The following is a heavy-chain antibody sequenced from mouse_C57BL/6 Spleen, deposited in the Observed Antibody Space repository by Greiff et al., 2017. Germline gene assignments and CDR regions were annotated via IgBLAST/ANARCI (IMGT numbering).Heavy chain of an antibody. V-gene: IGHV5-12*01. CDR1: GFTFSDYY. CDR3: ARGAYYYGSSFDY. CDR2: ISNGGGST. J-gene: IGHJ2*01. D-gene: IGHD1-1*01. Sequence: EVKLVESGGGLVQPGGSLKLSCAASGFTFSDYYMYWVRQTPEKRLEWVAYISNGGGSTYYPDTVKGRFTISRDNAKNTLYLQMSRLKSEDTAMYYCARGAYYYGSSFDYWGQGTTLTVSS.